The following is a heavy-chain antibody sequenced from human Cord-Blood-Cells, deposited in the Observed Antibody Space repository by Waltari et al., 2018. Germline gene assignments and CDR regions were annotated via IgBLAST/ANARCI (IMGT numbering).Heavy chain of an antibody. V-gene: IGHV4-4*02. J-gene: IGHJ5*02. CDR1: GGSISSSHW. CDR3: ARLGRAAAAGKRWFDP. D-gene: IGHD6-13*01. Sequence: VQLQETGPGLVKPSGTLSLTCAVSGGSISSSHWWRWVRETPGKGLEWIGEIYHSGSTNYNPSLKSRVTISVDKSKNQFSLKLSSVTAADTAVYYCARLGRAAAAGKRWFDPWGQGTLVTVSS. CDR2: IYHSGST.